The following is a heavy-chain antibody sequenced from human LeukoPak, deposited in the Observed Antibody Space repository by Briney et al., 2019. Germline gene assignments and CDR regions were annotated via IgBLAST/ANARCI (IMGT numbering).Heavy chain of an antibody. CDR3: ARVPWFGELSYFDY. CDR1: GGSISSYY. V-gene: IGHV4-4*07. Sequence: SSETLSLTCTVSGGSISSYYWSWIRQPAGKGLEWIGRIYTSGSTNYNPSLKSRVTMSVDTSKNQFSLKLSSVTAADTAVYYCARVPWFGELSYFDYWGQGTLVTVSS. D-gene: IGHD3-10*01. J-gene: IGHJ4*02. CDR2: IYTSGST.